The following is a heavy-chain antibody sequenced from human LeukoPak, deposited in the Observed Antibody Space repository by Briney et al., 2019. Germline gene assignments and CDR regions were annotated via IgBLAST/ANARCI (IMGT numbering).Heavy chain of an antibody. V-gene: IGHV1-18*01. J-gene: IGHJ4*02. CDR2: ISAYNGNT. CDR3: ARDDSSGDYYNFDY. D-gene: IGHD3-22*01. Sequence: ASVKVSPTASAYTFTTYGISWVRQTPGQGREWMGWISAYNGNTHYAQKLQGRVTMTTDTSTSTAYMELRSLRSDDTAVYYCARDDSSGDYYNFDYCGPGALVSVSS. CDR1: AYTFTTYG.